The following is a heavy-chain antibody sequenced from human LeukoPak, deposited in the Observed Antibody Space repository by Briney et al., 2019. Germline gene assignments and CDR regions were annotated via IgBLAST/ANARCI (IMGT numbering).Heavy chain of an antibody. CDR2: INPNSGGT. D-gene: IGHD6-19*01. CDR3: ARGASGWYSYDFGVYYFDY. Sequence: ASVKVSCTASGYTFTGYYMHWVRQAPGQGLEWMGWINPNSGGTNNAQKFQGRVTMTRDTSISTAYMELSRLRSDDTAVYYCARGASGWYSYDFGVYYFDYWGQGTLVTVSS. J-gene: IGHJ4*02. V-gene: IGHV1-2*02. CDR1: GYTFTGYY.